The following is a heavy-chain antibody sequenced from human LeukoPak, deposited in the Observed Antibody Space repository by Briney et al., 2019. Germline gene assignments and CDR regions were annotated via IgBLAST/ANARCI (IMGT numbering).Heavy chain of an antibody. D-gene: IGHD5-24*01. J-gene: IGHJ4*02. V-gene: IGHV5-51*01. CDR1: RYNFAHDW. CDR3: ARQESEMTTPANRYFDL. Sequence: GESLKISCKGSRYNFAHDWIGWVRQMPGKGLEWMGIIFPDDSDTIYSPSFQGQVTISADKSINTAYLQWSNLKASDSAIYYCARQESEMTTPANRYFDLWGQGTLITVSS. CDR2: IFPDDSDT.